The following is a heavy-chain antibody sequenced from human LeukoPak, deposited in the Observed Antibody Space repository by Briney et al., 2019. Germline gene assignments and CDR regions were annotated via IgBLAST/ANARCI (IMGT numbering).Heavy chain of an antibody. CDR1: SLTVSTND. J-gene: IGHJ4*02. D-gene: IGHD3-10*01. V-gene: IGHV3-53*05. CDR2: LYRGGTT. CDR3: AREGYYGSGSPPSLYFDY. Sequence: GGSLRLSCAASSLTVSTNDMGWVRQAPGEGLDLVSLLYRGGTTYYADSVKGRFTISRDNSRSTLYLQMNSLRPEDTAIYYCAREGYYGSGSPPSLYFDYWGQGTLVTVSS.